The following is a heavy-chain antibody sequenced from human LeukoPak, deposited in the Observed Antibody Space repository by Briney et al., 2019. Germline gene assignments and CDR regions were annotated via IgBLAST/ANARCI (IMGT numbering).Heavy chain of an antibody. V-gene: IGHV3-11*01. CDR2: ISISGTTI. Sequence: GGSLRLSCAASGFIFSDYYMSWIRQAPGKGLEWLSYISISGTTIYYEASVKGRFTISRDNAKNSLFLLMNSLRAEDTAVYYCAGGSGYGPFENWGQGTLVTVSS. D-gene: IGHD5-12*01. J-gene: IGHJ4*02. CDR1: GFIFSDYY. CDR3: AGGSGYGPFEN.